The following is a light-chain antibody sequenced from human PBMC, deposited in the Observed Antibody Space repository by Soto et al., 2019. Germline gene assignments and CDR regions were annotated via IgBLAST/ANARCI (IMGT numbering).Light chain of an antibody. V-gene: IGLV2-14*03. CDR3: TSFTSRHSYV. Sequence: QSALTQPASVSGAPGQSITISCTGTSSDVGGYPYVSWYQQHPDKAPRLMIYDVRNRPSGVADRCSGSKSGDTASRTLSGLPAEDAADYYCTSFTSRHSYVFGTGTKLTVL. CDR1: SSDVGGYPY. CDR2: DVR. J-gene: IGLJ1*01.